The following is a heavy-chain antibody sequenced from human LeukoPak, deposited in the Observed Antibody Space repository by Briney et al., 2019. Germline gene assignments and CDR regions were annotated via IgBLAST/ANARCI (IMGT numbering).Heavy chain of an antibody. CDR2: IKTKAESYAT. CDR3: TRLSGGNSDSYYYGLDV. D-gene: IGHD4-23*01. Sequence: GGSLRLSCAASGFTFSSYWMSWVRQASGKGLEWVARIKTKAESYATAYVASVKGRFTISRDDSKNTAYLQMDSLKTEDTAMYYCTRLSGGNSDSYYYGLDVWGQGTTVTVSS. J-gene: IGHJ6*02. CDR1: GFTFSSYW. V-gene: IGHV3-73*01.